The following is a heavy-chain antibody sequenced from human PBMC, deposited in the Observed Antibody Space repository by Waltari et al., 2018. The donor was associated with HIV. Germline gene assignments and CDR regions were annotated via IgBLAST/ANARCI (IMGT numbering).Heavy chain of an antibody. CDR3: GGIPGGY. CDR1: GFTFRGSA. CDR2: NRSKANSYAT. Sequence: EVQLVESGGGLVQPGGSLKLSCAASGFTFRGSAMHWVRQASGKGLEWVVLNRSKANSYATAYASWVKGRFTISRDDSKNTAYLQMNSLKTEDTAVYYCGGIPGGYWGQGTLVTVSS. V-gene: IGHV3-73*01. D-gene: IGHD3-16*01. J-gene: IGHJ4*02.